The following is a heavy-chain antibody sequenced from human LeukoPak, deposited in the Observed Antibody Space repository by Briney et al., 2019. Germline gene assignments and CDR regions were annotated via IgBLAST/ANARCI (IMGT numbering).Heavy chain of an antibody. CDR2: ISANTGKT. V-gene: IGHV1-18*01. CDR3: AKVAGDRMDY. J-gene: IGHJ4*02. CDR1: GYTFSTCG. D-gene: IGHD6-13*01. Sequence: ASVKVSCKASGYTFSTCGFCWVRQAPGHGLEWMGWISANTGKTDYAQKFRGRVAMTTDTSTSTAYMELRSLRPDDTAVYFCAKVAGDRMDYWGQGTLVTVSS.